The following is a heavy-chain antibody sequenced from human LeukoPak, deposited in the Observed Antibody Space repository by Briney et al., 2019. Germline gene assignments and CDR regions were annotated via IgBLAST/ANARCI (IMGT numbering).Heavy chain of an antibody. Sequence: SETLSLTCTVSGDSISRDGYYWGWIRQSPGKGLEWIGSHYYGGVAYYNRPLKSRVGISIDTPKNQFYLRLSSVTAADTALYFCVRQGALLRSIAYWGQGILVTVSS. V-gene: IGHV4-39*01. CDR1: GDSISRDGYY. J-gene: IGHJ4*02. D-gene: IGHD3-3*01. CDR3: VRQGALLRSIAY. CDR2: HYYGGVA.